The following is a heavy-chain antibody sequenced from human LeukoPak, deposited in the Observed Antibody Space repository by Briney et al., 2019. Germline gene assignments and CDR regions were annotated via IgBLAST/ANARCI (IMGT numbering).Heavy chain of an antibody. D-gene: IGHD3-10*01. CDR1: GFSVSSTY. J-gene: IGHJ5*02. V-gene: IGHV3-66*03. Sequence: GGSLRLSCAASGFSVSSTYMSWVRQAPGKGLEWVSLIYTSGSTFYADSVMGRFTISRDNSKNTLFLQMNSLRAEDSAVYYCTRDRAGTQSWVEFDLRGQGTLVTVSS. CDR3: TRDRAGTQSWVEFDL. CDR2: IYTSGST.